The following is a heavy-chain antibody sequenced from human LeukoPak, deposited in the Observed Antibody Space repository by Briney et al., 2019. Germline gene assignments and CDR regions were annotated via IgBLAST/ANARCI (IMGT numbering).Heavy chain of an antibody. D-gene: IGHD2-2*01. CDR3: ARAWCGDIVVVPAANAFDI. CDR1: GFTFSSYS. CDR2: ISSSSSYI. Sequence: PGGSLRLSCAASGFTFSSYSMNWVRQAPGKGLEWVSSISSSSSYIYYADSVKGRFTISRDNAKNSLYLQMNSLRAEDTAVYYCARAWCGDIVVVPAANAFDIWGQGTMVTVSS. V-gene: IGHV3-21*01. J-gene: IGHJ3*02.